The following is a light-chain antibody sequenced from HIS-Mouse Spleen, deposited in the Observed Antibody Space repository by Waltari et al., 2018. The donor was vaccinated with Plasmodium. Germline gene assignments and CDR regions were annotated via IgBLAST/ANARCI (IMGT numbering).Light chain of an antibody. CDR1: SSDVGGYYY. CDR2: DVS. V-gene: IGLV2-14*03. CDR3: SSYTSSSTLVV. Sequence: QSALTQPASVSGSPGQSITISCTGTSSDVGGYYYFSWYQQNPGKAPNPMIYDVSNRPSGFSKLFSGSKSGNTAALTISGLQAEDEADYYCSSYTSSSTLVVFGGGTKLTVL. J-gene: IGLJ2*01.